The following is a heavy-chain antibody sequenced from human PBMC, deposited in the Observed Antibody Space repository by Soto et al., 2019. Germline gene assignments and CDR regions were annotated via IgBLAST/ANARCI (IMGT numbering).Heavy chain of an antibody. Sequence: PGSXVKVSCKASGGTFSSYAISWVRQAPXXGLEWMGEIIPIFGTANYAQKFQGRVTITADESTSTAYMELSSLRSEDTAVYYCARDRGPSSGYYPYWFDPWGQGTLVTVSS. D-gene: IGHD3-22*01. CDR3: ARDRGPSSGYYPYWFDP. CDR2: IIPIFGTA. CDR1: GGTFSSYA. V-gene: IGHV1-69*01. J-gene: IGHJ5*02.